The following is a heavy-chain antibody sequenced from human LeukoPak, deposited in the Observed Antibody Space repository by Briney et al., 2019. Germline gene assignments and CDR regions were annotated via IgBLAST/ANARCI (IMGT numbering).Heavy chain of an antibody. V-gene: IGHV3-7*01. Sequence: GGSLRLSCAASGFTFSNYWMVWVRQAPGEGLEWVANIKGDGSREYYLDSVKGRFTISRANAKSSLYLQMSSLRADDTAVYYCVRDANYHDRSSYYDVHDIWGQGTMVTVSS. CDR3: VRDANYHDRSSYYDVHDI. D-gene: IGHD3-22*01. CDR2: IKGDGSRE. CDR1: GFTFSNYW. J-gene: IGHJ3*02.